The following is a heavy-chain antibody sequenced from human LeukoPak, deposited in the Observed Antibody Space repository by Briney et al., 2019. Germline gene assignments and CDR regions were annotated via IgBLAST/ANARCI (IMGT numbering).Heavy chain of an antibody. CDR1: GGSISSGDYY. CDR3: ARGGLRSKTDY. J-gene: IGHJ4*02. D-gene: IGHD4-17*01. Sequence: ASETLSLTCTVSGGSISSGDYYWSWIRQPPGKGLEWIGYIYYSGSTYYNPSLKSRVTISVDTSKNQFSLKLSSVTAADTAVYYCARGGLRSKTDYWGQGTLVTVSS. CDR2: IYYSGST. V-gene: IGHV4-30-4*01.